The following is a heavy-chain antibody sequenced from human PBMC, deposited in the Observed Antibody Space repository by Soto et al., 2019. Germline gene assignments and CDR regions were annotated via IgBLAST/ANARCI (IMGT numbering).Heavy chain of an antibody. CDR3: AKGLVGYVFGVQDYYFGMDV. Sequence: QVQLVESGGGVVQPGRSLRLSCGASGFKFSTYGMHWVRQAPGKGLEWVAVISYDGNNKDYADSVKGRFTISRDNSXNTSYLPMNSLRAEDTAVYYCAKGLVGYVFGVQDYYFGMDVWGQGTTVAVSS. V-gene: IGHV3-30*18. D-gene: IGHD1-26*01. CDR2: ISYDGNNK. J-gene: IGHJ6*02. CDR1: GFKFSTYG.